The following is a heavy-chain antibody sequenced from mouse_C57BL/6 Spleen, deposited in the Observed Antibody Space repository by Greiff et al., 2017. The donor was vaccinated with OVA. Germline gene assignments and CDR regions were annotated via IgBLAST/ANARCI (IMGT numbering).Heavy chain of an antibody. J-gene: IGHJ4*01. CDR2: IDPSDSYT. V-gene: IGHV1-50*01. D-gene: IGHD2-1*01. CDR3: ARLNYGNYGYAMDY. CDR1: GYTFTSYW. Sequence: VQLQQSGAELVKPGASVKLSCKASGYTFTSYWMQWVKQRPGQGLEWIGEIDPSDSYTNYNQKFKGKATLTVDTSSSTAYMQLSSLTSEDSAVYYCARLNYGNYGYAMDYWGQGTSVTVSS.